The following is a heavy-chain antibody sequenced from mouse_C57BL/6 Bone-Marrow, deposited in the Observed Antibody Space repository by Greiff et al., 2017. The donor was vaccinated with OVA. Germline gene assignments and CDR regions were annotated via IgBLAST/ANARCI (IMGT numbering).Heavy chain of an antibody. CDR3: ARSRLRRYFDV. Sequence: QVQLQQSGPELVKPGASVKISCKASGYAFSSYWMNWVKQRPGKGLEWIGRIYPGDGDTNYNGKLKGKATLTADKASSTSYMQLSSLTSEDSAVYFCARSRLRRYFDVWGTGTTVTVSS. V-gene: IGHV1-82*01. CDR2: IYPGDGDT. D-gene: IGHD2-4*01. CDR1: GYAFSSYW. J-gene: IGHJ1*03.